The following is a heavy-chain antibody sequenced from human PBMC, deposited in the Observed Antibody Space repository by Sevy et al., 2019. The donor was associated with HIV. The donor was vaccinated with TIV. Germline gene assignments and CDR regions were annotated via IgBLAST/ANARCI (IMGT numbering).Heavy chain of an antibody. CDR1: GFTFSTYG. D-gene: IGHD2-2*01. V-gene: IGHV3-30*02. CDR3: AKVLHIVVVPAAMYYYYGMDV. Sequence: GGSLRLSCAASGFTFSTYGMHWVRQAPGKGLEWVAFIRFDGTVQYYTDSVKGRLTISRDNSKNTLYLQMNSLRAEETAVYFCAKVLHIVVVPAAMYYYYGMDVWGQGTTVTVSS. CDR2: IRFDGTVQ. J-gene: IGHJ6*02.